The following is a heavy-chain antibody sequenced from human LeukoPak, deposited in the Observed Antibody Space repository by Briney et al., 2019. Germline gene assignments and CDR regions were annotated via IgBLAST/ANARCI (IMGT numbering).Heavy chain of an antibody. CDR3: ARKSVPDY. CDR1: GFTLCSYW. CDR2: TKKDGSEK. V-gene: IGHV3-7*01. Sequence: PGGALRLSCAAPGFTLCSYWVVWVRPAPGEGLEWAANTKKDGSEKHYVDSLKGRFTISRDNAKNSLFLQMNSLRAEDTAVYYCARKSVPDYWGQGTLVTVSS. J-gene: IGHJ4*02.